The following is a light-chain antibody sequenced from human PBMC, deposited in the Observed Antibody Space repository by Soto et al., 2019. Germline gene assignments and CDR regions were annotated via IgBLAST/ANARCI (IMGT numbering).Light chain of an antibody. CDR3: QNHDSAPIT. Sequence: DIQMTQSRFTLSGSVVDRVTITCRASQGISNYLAWYQQKPGKLPKLLIYAASTLQSGVPSRFSGSGSGADFTLTISSLQPEDVATYYCQNHDSAPITFGQGTRLEIK. V-gene: IGKV1-27*01. J-gene: IGKJ5*01. CDR2: AAS. CDR1: QGISNY.